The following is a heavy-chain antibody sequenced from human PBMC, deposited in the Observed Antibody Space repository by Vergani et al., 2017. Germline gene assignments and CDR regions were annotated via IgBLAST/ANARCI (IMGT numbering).Heavy chain of an antibody. Sequence: QVRLQESGPGLVKPSETLSLTCSVSGGSMSGYHWSWIRQPPGKELEWIGSIYYSENKFYNPSLESRVTLSIDTTKNQFSLKLKSVTAADTAVYYCARCFRDEGMIYGGTVENWFDPWGQGTLVSVSS. CDR2: IYYSENK. J-gene: IGHJ5*02. D-gene: IGHD3-16*01. V-gene: IGHV4-59*04. CDR3: ARCFRDEGMIYGGTVENWFDP. CDR1: GGSMSGYH.